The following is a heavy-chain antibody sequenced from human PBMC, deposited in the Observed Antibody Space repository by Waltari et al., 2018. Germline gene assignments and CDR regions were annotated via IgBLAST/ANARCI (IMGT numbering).Heavy chain of an antibody. CDR1: GGSISSGSYY. V-gene: IGHV4-61*02. CDR3: ARSTTVIQDFDY. Sequence: QVQLQESGPGLVKPSQTLSLTCTVSGGSISSGSYYRTWIRQPAGNGLEWIGRIYTRGSTNYNPSLKSRVTISVDTSKNQFSLKLSSVTAADTAVYYCARSTTVIQDFDYWGQGTLVTVSS. CDR2: IYTRGST. J-gene: IGHJ4*02. D-gene: IGHD4-17*01.